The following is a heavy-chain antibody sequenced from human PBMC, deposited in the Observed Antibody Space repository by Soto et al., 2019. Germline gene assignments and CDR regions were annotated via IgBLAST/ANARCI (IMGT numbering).Heavy chain of an antibody. V-gene: IGHV1-2*04. CDR3: VRGLASAYLDY. CDR2: INPNSGGT. Sequence: ASVKVSCKASGYTFTSYAIHWVRQAPGQGLEWMGRINPNSGGTNYAQKFQGWVTMTRDTSISTAYMELSRLNSDDTAVYYCVRGLASAYLDYWGQGTRVTVSS. CDR1: GYTFTSYA. J-gene: IGHJ4*02.